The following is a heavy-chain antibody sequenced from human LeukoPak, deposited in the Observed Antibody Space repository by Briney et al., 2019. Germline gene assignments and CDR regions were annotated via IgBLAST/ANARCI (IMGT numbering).Heavy chain of an antibody. CDR2: IIPIFGTA. V-gene: IGHV1-69*06. CDR1: GGTFSSYA. CDR3: ARSGYCGGDCYFDY. Sequence: SVKVSCKASGGTFSSYAISWVRQAPGQGLEWMGGIIPIFGTANYAQKFQGRVTITADKSTSTAYMELSSLRSEDTAVYYCARSGYCGGDCYFDYWGQGTLVTVSS. J-gene: IGHJ4*02. D-gene: IGHD2-21*02.